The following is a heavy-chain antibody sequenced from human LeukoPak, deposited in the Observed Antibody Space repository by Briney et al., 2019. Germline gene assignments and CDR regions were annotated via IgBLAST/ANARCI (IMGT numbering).Heavy chain of an antibody. J-gene: IGHJ4*02. D-gene: IGHD6-13*01. CDR2: ITVNNGYT. V-gene: IGHV1-18*01. Sequence: ASVKVSCKAAGYTFTSHGFIWLRQAPGQGLEWMGWITVNNGYTKYAQSFQGRVTMTADESTSTAYMELSSLRSEDTAVYYCATSSRTYSSTDYWGQGTLVTVSS. CDR3: ATSSRTYSSTDY. CDR1: GYTFTSHG.